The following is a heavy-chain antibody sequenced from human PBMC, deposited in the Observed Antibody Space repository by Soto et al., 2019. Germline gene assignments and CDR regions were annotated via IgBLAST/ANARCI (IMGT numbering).Heavy chain of an antibody. CDR2: ISSSSSTI. D-gene: IGHD1-1*01. J-gene: IGHJ4*02. CDR1: GFTFSSYS. CDR3: VGTTGTSLDY. V-gene: IGHV3-48*02. Sequence: GGSLRLSCAASGFTFSSYSMNWVRQAPGKGLEWVSYISSSSSTIYYADSVKGRFTISRDNAKNSLYLQMNSLRDEDTAVYYCVGTTGTSLDYWGQGTLVTAPQ.